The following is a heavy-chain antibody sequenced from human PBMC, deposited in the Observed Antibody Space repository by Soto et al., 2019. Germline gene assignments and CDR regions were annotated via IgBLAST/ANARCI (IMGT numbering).Heavy chain of an antibody. CDR1: GGSFSGYY. Sequence: QVQLQQWGAGLLKPSETLSLTCAVYGGSFSGYYWSWIRQPPGKGLEWIGEINHSGSTNYNPSLKSRVTISVDKSKNQFSLKLSSVTAADTAVYYCARLHNPARDYYYGMDVWGQGTTVTVSS. J-gene: IGHJ6*02. V-gene: IGHV4-34*01. CDR3: ARLHNPARDYYYGMDV. CDR2: INHSGST. D-gene: IGHD6-6*01.